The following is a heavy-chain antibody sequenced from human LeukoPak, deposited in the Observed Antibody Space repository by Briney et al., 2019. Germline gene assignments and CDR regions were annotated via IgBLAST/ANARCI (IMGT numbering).Heavy chain of an antibody. CDR1: GYTFTSYY. Sequence: GASVKVSCKASGYTFTSYYMHWVRQAPGQGLEWMGIINPSGDSTSYTQKFQGRVTMTRDTSISTAYMELSRLRSDDTAVYYCARVSVYYYDSSGYFFDAFDIWGQGTMVTVSS. D-gene: IGHD3-22*01. CDR3: ARVSVYYYDSSGYFFDAFDI. J-gene: IGHJ3*02. V-gene: IGHV1-46*01. CDR2: INPSGDST.